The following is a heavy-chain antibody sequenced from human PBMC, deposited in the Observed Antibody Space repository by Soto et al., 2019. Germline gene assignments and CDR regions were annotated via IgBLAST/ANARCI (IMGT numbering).Heavy chain of an antibody. CDR1: GGSISSGDYY. D-gene: IGHD2-8*01. J-gene: IGHJ4*02. V-gene: IGHV4-30-4*01. CDR3: ARDCVHNGVCLGIDY. CDR2: IYYSGST. Sequence: SETLSLTCTVSGGSISSGDYYWSWIRQPPGKGLEWIGYIYYSGSTYYNPSLKSRVTISVDTSKNQFSLKLSSVTAADTAVYYCARDCVHNGVCLGIDYWGQGTLVTVSS.